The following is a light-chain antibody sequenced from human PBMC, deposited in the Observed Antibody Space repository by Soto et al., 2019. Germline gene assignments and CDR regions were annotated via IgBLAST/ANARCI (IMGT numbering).Light chain of an antibody. J-gene: IGLJ2*01. V-gene: IGLV2-14*01. CDR1: SSDVGGYNY. CDR3: SSYTSSSTLV. CDR2: DVS. Sequence: QSALTQPASVSGSPGQSITISCTGTSSDVGGYNYDSWYQQHPGKAPKLMIYDVSNRHSGVSNRFSGSKSGNTASLTISGLQAEDEADYYCSSYTSSSTLVFGGGTKVTVL.